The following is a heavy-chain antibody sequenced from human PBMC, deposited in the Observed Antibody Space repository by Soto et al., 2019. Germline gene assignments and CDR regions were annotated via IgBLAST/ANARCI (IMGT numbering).Heavy chain of an antibody. V-gene: IGHV3-23*01. J-gene: IGHJ4*02. D-gene: IGHD4-17*01. CDR3: AKPYGDSSKFGIYY. CDR2: ISGSGGST. Sequence: GGSLRLSCAASGFTFSSYAMSWVRQAPGKGLEWVSAISGSGGSTYYADSVKGRFTISRDNSKNTLYLQMNSLRAEDTAVYYCAKPYGDSSKFGIYYWGQGTLVTVSS. CDR1: GFTFSSYA.